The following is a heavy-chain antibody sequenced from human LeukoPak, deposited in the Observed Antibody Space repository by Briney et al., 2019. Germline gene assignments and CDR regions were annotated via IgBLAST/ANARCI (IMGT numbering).Heavy chain of an antibody. J-gene: IGHJ6*02. V-gene: IGHV3-33*01. D-gene: IGHD4-23*01. Sequence: SGGSLRLSCVASGFTFSRYGMHWVRQAPGKGLEWVAVIWYDGSYRNYSDSVKGRVTISRDDSENTVYLQMNSLRAEDTAVYYCARDGGGEDFYYYGMDVWGQGTTVTVSS. CDR1: GFTFSRYG. CDR3: ARDGGGEDFYYYGMDV. CDR2: IWYDGSYR.